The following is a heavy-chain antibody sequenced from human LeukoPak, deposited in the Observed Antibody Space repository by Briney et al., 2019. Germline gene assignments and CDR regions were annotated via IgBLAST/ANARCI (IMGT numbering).Heavy chain of an antibody. CDR1: GFTVSSNY. CDR3: ARIAVAGNFDY. J-gene: IGHJ4*02. Sequence: GGSLRLSCAASGFTVSSNYMSWVRQAPGKGLEWVSVIYSGGSTNYADSVKGRFTISRDNSKNTLYLQMNSLRAEDTAVYYCARIAVAGNFDYWGQGTLVTVSS. D-gene: IGHD6-19*01. CDR2: IYSGGST. V-gene: IGHV3-66*01.